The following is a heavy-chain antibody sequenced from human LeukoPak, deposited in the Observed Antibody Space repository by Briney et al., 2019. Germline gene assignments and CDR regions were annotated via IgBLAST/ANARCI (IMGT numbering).Heavy chain of an antibody. V-gene: IGHV4-34*01. CDR1: GGSFSGYY. J-gene: IGHJ3*02. CDR2: INPIVST. Sequence: SETLSLTCAVYGGSFSGYYWSWIRQPPGKGLEWIGEINPIVSTNYNPSLKSRVTMSVDTSKNQFSLKLSSVTAADTAVYYCARSTHRFDIVVGPAADGDAFDSWGQGTMVTVSS. CDR3: ARSTHRFDIVVGPAADGDAFDS. D-gene: IGHD2-2*01.